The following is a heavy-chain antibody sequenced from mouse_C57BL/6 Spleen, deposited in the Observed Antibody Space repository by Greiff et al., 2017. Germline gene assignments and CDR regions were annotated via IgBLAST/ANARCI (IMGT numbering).Heavy chain of an antibody. CDR3: ARRNYGSRRYYFDY. Sequence: QVHVKQPGAELVRPGSSVKLSCKASGYTFTSYWMHWVKQRPIQGLEWIGNIDPSDSETHYNQKFKDKATLTVDKSSSTAYMQLSSLTSEDSAVYYCARRNYGSRRYYFDYWGQGTTLTVSS. CDR2: IDPSDSET. CDR1: GYTFTSYW. V-gene: IGHV1-52*01. D-gene: IGHD1-1*01. J-gene: IGHJ2*01.